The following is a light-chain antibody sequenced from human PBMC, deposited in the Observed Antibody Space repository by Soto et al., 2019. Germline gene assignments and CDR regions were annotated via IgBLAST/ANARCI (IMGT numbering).Light chain of an antibody. CDR3: QHYKTWWT. J-gene: IGKJ1*01. V-gene: IGKV1-5*03. CDR2: KAS. Sequence: DIQMTQSPSTLSGSVGDRVTITCRASQTISSWLAWYQQKPGKAPKLLIYKASTLKSGVPSRFSGSGSGTEFTLTISSLQPDDFATYYCQHYKTWWTFGQGTKVDIK. CDR1: QTISSW.